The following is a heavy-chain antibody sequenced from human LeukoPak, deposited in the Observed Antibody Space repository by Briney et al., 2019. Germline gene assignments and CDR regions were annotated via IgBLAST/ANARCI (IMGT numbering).Heavy chain of an antibody. J-gene: IGHJ4*02. CDR2: IDPSDSYT. CDR1: GYSFTSYW. CDR3: ASEYSGWYGEGN. Sequence: GESLTISCKGSGYSFTSYWISWVRQVPGKGLEWMGRIDPSDSYTNYSPSFQGHVTISADKSISTAYLQWSSLKASDTAMYYCASEYSGWYGEGNWGQGTLVTVSS. V-gene: IGHV5-10-1*01. D-gene: IGHD6-19*01.